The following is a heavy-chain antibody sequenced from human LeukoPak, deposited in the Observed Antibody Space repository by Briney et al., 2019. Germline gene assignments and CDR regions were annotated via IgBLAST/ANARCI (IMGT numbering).Heavy chain of an antibody. V-gene: IGHV4-39*01. Sequence: SETLSLTCTVSGGSISSGTNFWGWVRQPPGKGLEWIGNVYYDGSAYYNPSLKSRVTISADTSKNQFSLNLSSVTAADTAVFFCATGGVAPPAILYWGQGIPVTVSS. CDR3: ATGGVAPPAILY. CDR2: VYYDGSA. CDR1: GGSISSGTNF. J-gene: IGHJ4*01. D-gene: IGHD2-15*01.